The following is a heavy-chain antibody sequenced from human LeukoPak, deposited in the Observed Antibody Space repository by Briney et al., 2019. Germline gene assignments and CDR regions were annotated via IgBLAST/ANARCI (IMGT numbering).Heavy chain of an antibody. D-gene: IGHD3-10*01. CDR3: VKYGADV. CDR1: RFTFSTYA. Sequence: PGRSLRLSCAASRFTFSTYAMSWVRQPPGKGLEWVSAISGSDGSTYYADSVEGRFTISRDNSKNTLYLQMNSLRAEDTAVYYCVKYGADVWGQGTTVTVSS. J-gene: IGHJ6*02. V-gene: IGHV3-23*01. CDR2: ISGSDGST.